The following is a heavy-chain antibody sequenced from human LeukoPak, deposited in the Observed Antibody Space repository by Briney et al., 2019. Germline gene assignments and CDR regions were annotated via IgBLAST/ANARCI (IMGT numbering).Heavy chain of an antibody. J-gene: IGHJ6*02. D-gene: IGHD3-10*01. V-gene: IGHV1-18*01. CDR1: GYTFTSYG. CDR3: ARGWFGELSAAEYYGMDV. Sequence: ASVKVSCKASGYTFTSYGISWVRQAPGQGLEWMGWISAYNGNTNYAQKFQGRVTMTRNTSISTAYMELSSLRSEDTAVYYCARGWFGELSAAEYYGMDVWGQGTTVTVSS. CDR2: ISAYNGNT.